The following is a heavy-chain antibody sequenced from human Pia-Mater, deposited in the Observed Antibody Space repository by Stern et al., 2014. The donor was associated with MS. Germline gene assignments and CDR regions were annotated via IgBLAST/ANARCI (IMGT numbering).Heavy chain of an antibody. J-gene: IGHJ5*02. CDR2: VIPFVGTS. V-gene: IGHV1-69*06. D-gene: IGHD3-10*01. Sequence: VQLVESGAEVKKPGSSVKVSCKSSGGISWVRQAPGRGLEWMGGVIPFVGTSNYAQKFQGRVIITADTSTNTTYLHLSRLTSADTAVYYCARGSGDNWFGPWGQGTLVTVSS. CDR1: GG. CDR3: ARGSGDNWFGP.